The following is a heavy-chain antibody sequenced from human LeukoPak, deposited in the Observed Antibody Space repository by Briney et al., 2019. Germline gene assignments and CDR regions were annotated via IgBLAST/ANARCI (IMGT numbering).Heavy chain of an antibody. Sequence: PGGSLTLSCAASGLTVSSNYMSWVRQAPGNGMEWVGFIRSKAYGGTTEYAASVKGRFIMSRDGSKSIAYLQMNSLKTEDTAMYYCTRDFSGSPAFDIWGQGTMVTVSS. CDR3: TRDFSGSPAFDI. D-gene: IGHD1-26*01. V-gene: IGHV3-49*04. CDR1: GLTVSSNY. CDR2: IRSKAYGGTT. J-gene: IGHJ3*02.